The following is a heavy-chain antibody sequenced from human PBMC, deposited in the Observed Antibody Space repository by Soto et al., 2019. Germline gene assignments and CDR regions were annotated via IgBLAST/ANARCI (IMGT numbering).Heavy chain of an antibody. CDR3: ARTIGRSPPLLYYYYYGMDV. CDR2: INPSGGST. CDR1: GYTFTSYY. J-gene: IGHJ6*02. Sequence: ASVKVSCKASGYTFTSYYMHWVRQAPGQGLEWMGIINPSGGSTSYAQKFQGRVTMTRDTSTSTVYMELSSLRSEDTAVYYFARTIGRSPPLLYYYYYGMDVWGQGTTVTVSS. V-gene: IGHV1-46*01.